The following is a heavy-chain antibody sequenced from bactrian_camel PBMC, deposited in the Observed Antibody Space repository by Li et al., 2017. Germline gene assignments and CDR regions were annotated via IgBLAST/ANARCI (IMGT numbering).Heavy chain of an antibody. V-gene: IGHV3S42*01. CDR1: GFTFSDAA. CDR3: ATGEGFDCSGAYCSLHY. D-gene: IGHD3*01. Sequence: VQLVESGGGLVHPGGSLKLSCVVSGFTFSDAAFTWVRQAPGKGLEWVTAIGRSGQTWYIDSVKGRLTISRGNAKNTVYLQMNSLKSEGTALYFCATGEGFDCSGAYCSLHYWGRGTQVTVS. CDR2: IGRSGQT. J-gene: IGHJ4*01.